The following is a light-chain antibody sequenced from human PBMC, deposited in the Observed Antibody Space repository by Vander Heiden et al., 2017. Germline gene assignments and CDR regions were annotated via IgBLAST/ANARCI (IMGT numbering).Light chain of an antibody. V-gene: IGLV2-14*03. CDR1: SSDVGGYNY. CDR2: DVS. J-gene: IGLJ1*01. Sequence: QSALTQPASVCGSPGQSIAISCTGTSSDVGGYNYVSWYQQHPGKAPKLMILDVSKRPSGVSNRSSGSKSGNTVSLTISGLQAEDEADYDCSSYTSSSTPYVFGTGTKVTVL. CDR3: SSYTSSSTPYV.